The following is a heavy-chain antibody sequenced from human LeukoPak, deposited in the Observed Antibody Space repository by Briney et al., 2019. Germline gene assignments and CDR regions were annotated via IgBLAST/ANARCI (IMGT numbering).Heavy chain of an antibody. CDR1: GFTFSSYS. Sequence: GGSLRLSCAASGFTFSSYSMNWVRQAPGKGLEWVSSISSSSSYIYYADSVKGRFTISRDNAKNSLYLQMNSLGAEDTAVYYCARDRDGYNINDAFDIWGQGTMVTVSS. V-gene: IGHV3-21*01. J-gene: IGHJ3*02. CDR2: ISSSSSYI. CDR3: ARDRDGYNINDAFDI. D-gene: IGHD5-24*01.